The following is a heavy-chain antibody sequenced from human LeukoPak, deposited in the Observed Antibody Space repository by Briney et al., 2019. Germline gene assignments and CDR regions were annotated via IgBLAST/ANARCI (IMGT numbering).Heavy chain of an antibody. CDR3: ARGRVGYYGSGSYYRGGNWFDP. CDR2: IYNSGST. V-gene: IGHV4-59*01. Sequence: SETLSLTYTVSGDSFSYFYWSWIRQPPGKGLEWIGYIYNSGSTSYNPSLRSRVTISLDTSKNQFSLKLSSVTAADTAIYYCARGRVGYYGSGSYYRGGNWFDPWGQGTLVTVSS. J-gene: IGHJ5*02. D-gene: IGHD3-10*01. CDR1: GDSFSYFY.